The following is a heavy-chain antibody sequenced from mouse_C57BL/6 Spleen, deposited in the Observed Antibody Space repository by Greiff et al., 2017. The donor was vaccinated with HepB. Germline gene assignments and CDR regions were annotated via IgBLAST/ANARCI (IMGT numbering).Heavy chain of an antibody. V-gene: IGHV3-6*01. CDR3: AIDSSGPWFAY. CDR2: ISYDGSN. D-gene: IGHD3-2*02. J-gene: IGHJ3*01. Sequence: DVKLQESGPGLVKPSQSLSLTCSVTGYSITSGYYWNWIRQFPGNKLEWMGYISYDGSNNYNPSLKNRISITRDTSKNQLFLKLNSVTTEDTATYYCAIDSSGPWFAYWGQGTLVTVSA. CDR1: GYSITSGYY.